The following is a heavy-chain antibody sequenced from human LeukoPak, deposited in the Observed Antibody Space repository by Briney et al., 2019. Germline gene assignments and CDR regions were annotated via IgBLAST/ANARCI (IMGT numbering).Heavy chain of an antibody. D-gene: IGHD5-12*01. J-gene: IGHJ4*02. Sequence: ASVKVSCKASGYTFTGYYIHWVRQAPGQGLEWMGWINPDSGGTNYAQKFQGRVTMARDTSIRTAYMELSRLRSDDTAVYYCARDWGDYDFFDYWGQGTLVTVSS. CDR2: INPDSGGT. V-gene: IGHV1-2*02. CDR1: GYTFTGYY. CDR3: ARDWGDYDFFDY.